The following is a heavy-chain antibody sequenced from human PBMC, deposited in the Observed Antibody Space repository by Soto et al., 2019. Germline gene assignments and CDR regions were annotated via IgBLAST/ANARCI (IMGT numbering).Heavy chain of an antibody. D-gene: IGHD1-1*01. J-gene: IGHJ4*02. CDR2: INHSGST. Sequence: QVQLQQWGAGLLKPSETLSITCAVYGGSFSGYYWTWIRQPPGTGLEWIGEINHSGSTNYNPSLKSRVTIPVDTSTHLFFLKLTSVTAADTAVYYCARDTTTCCFDYWGQGTLVTVSS. V-gene: IGHV4-34*01. CDR1: GGSFSGYY. CDR3: ARDTTTCCFDY.